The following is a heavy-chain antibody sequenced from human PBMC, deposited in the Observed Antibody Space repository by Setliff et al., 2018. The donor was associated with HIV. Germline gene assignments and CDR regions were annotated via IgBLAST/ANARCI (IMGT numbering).Heavy chain of an antibody. CDR3: ARGGLTAAGTLLLVGYFDY. J-gene: IGHJ4*02. CDR2: FYETGYT. CDR1: GGSISSGGYS. Sequence: SETLSLTCAVSGGSISSGGYSWTWIRQPPGKGLEWIGSFYETGYTYYNPSLKSRVIISLDTSKNHLSLKLSSVTAADTAVYYCARGGLTAAGTLLLVGYFDYWGQGTLVTVSS. V-gene: IGHV4-30-2*03. D-gene: IGHD6-13*01.